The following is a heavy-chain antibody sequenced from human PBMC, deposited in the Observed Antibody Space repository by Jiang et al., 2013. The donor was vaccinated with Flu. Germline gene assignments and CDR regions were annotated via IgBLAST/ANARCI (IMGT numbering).Heavy chain of an antibody. CDR1: GYTFTSYA. D-gene: IGHD6-19*01. CDR3: ARDVRIRIAVAGTLVYYGMDV. V-gene: IGHV7-4-1*02. CDR2: INTNTGNP. J-gene: IGHJ6*02. Sequence: QSGSELKKPGASVKVSCKASGYTFTSYAMNWVRQAPGQGLEWMGWINTNTGNPTFAQGFTGRFVFSLDTSVNTAYLQISSLKAEDTAVYYCARDVRIRIAVAGTLVYYGMDVWGQGTAVTVSS.